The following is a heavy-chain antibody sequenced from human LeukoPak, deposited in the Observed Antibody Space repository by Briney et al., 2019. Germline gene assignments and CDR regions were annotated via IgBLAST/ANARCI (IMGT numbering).Heavy chain of an antibody. D-gene: IGHD6-19*01. CDR3: ARQGSNSSGWYPVDD. CDR1: GYTFTAYY. CDR2: MNPNSGGT. V-gene: IGHV1-2*02. Sequence: ASVKVSCKTSGYTFTAYYIHWLRQAPGQGLEWMGWMNPNSGGTKYAQTFQGRVTLTRDTSISTAYLELSGLTSDDTAVYFCARQGSNSSGWYPVDDWGQGTLVTVSS. J-gene: IGHJ4*02.